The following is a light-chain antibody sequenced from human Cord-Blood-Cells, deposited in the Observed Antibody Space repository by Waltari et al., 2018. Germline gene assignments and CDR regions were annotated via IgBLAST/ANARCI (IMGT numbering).Light chain of an antibody. V-gene: IGLV6-57*01. Sequence: NFMLTQPHSVSESPGKTVTISCTRSSGRIASNYVQWYQQRPGSSPTTVIYEDNQSPSGVPDRFSGSIDISSNSASLTISGLKTEDEADYYCQSYDSSNHVVFGGGTKLTVL. CDR1: SGRIASNY. CDR2: EDN. CDR3: QSYDSSNHVV. J-gene: IGLJ2*01.